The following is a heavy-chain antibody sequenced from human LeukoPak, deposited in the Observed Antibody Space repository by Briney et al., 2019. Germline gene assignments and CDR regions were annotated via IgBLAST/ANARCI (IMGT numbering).Heavy chain of an antibody. CDR3: ARERYSSSWWGDFDY. D-gene: IGHD6-13*01. CDR2: IKQDGSEK. J-gene: IGHJ4*02. V-gene: IGHV3-7*01. Sequence: GGSLRLSCAASGFTFSSYWMSWVRQAPGKGLEWVANIKQDGSEKYYVDSVKGRFTISRDNAKNSLYLQMNSLRAEDTAVYYCARERYSSSWWGDFDYWGQGTLVTVSS. CDR1: GFTFSSYW.